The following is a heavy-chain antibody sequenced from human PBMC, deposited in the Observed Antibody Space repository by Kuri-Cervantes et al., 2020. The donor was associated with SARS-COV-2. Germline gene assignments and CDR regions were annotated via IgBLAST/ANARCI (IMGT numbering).Heavy chain of an antibody. D-gene: IGHD5-12*01. CDR1: GGSFSSNY. V-gene: IGHV4-34*01. CDR2: INHSGST. CDR3: ARGVSPNSGYDLPFDY. J-gene: IGHJ4*02. Sequence: SQTLSLTCAVYGGSFSSNYCSWRRQPPGKGLEWIGEINHSGSTNYNPYLKSRVTISVDTSKNQSSLKLSSVSAADTSVYYCARGVSPNSGYDLPFDYWGQGILVTVSS.